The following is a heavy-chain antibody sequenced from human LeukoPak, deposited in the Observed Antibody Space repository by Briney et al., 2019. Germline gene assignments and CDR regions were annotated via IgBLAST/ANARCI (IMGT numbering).Heavy chain of an antibody. CDR2: ISAYNGNT. J-gene: IGHJ4*02. V-gene: IGHV1-18*04. CDR3: ARSLSDYPFDY. Sequence: ASVKVSCKASGYTFTSYGVSWVRQAPGQGLEWMGWISAYNGNTNYAQKFQGRVTMTRDTSISTAYMELSRLRSDDTAVYYCARSLSDYPFDYWGQGTLVTVSS. CDR1: GYTFTSYG. D-gene: IGHD1-26*01.